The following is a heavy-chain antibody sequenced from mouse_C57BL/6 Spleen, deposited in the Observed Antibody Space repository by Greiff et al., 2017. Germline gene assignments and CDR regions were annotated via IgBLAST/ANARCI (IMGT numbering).Heavy chain of an antibody. CDR1: GYTFTDYE. CDR3: TRGNGYPYFDY. Sequence: QVQLKQSGAELVRPGASVTLSCKASGYTFTDYEMHWVKQTPVHGLEWIGAIDPETGGTAYNQKFKGKAILTADKSSSTAYMELRSLTSEDSAVYYCTRGNGYPYFDYWGQGTTLTVSS. J-gene: IGHJ2*01. D-gene: IGHD2-2*01. CDR2: IDPETGGT. V-gene: IGHV1-15*01.